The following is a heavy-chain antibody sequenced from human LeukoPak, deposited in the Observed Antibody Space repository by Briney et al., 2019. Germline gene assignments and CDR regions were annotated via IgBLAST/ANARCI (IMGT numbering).Heavy chain of an antibody. CDR1: GFTFSSYG. J-gene: IGHJ4*02. V-gene: IGHV3-30*18. CDR2: ISYDGSNK. CDR3: AKEPGAGYCSGGSCYSSDY. Sequence: GRSLRLSCAASGFTFSSYGMHWVRQAPGKGLEWVAVISYDGSNKYYADSVKGRFTISRDNSKNTLYLQMNSLRADDTAVYYCAKEPGAGYCSGGSCYSSDYWGQGTLVTVSS. D-gene: IGHD2-15*01.